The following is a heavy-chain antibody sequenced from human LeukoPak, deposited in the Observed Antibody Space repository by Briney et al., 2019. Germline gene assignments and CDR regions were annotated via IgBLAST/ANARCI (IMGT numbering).Heavy chain of an antibody. CDR1: GGSISSYY. V-gene: IGHV4-4*07. J-gene: IGHJ4*02. D-gene: IGHD6-13*01. Sequence: SETLSLTCSVSGGSISSYYWSWVRQPAGKGLEWIGRIYSSGSTNYNPSLNSRVTMSVDTSNNQFSLRLTSVTAADTAVYYCASGTTSAAGLFDCWGQGTLVTVSS. CDR3: ASGTTSAAGLFDC. CDR2: IYSSGST.